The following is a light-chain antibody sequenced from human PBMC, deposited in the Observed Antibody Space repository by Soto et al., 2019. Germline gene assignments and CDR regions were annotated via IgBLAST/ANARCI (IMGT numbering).Light chain of an antibody. CDR1: SSDVGGYNY. CDR2: DVS. J-gene: IGLJ1*01. Sequence: QSVLTQPASVSGSPGQSITISCTGTSSDVGGYNYVSWYQQHPGKAPKLMIYDVSNRPSGVSNRFSGSKSGNTASLTISGLQAEDEADYYCSSYTRSSTRVLGTGTKLTVL. CDR3: SSYTRSSTRV. V-gene: IGLV2-14*01.